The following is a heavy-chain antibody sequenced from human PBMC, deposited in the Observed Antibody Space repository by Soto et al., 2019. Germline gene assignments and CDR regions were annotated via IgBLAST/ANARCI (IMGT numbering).Heavy chain of an antibody. CDR3: ARDSGGGYYYGMDV. CDR2: IYHSGST. J-gene: IGHJ6*02. Sequence: PSETLSLTCAVSGGSISSNNWWSWVRQPPGKGLEWIGEIYHSGSTNYNPSLKSRVTISVDKSKNQFSLKLSSVTAADTAVYYCARDSGGGYYYGMDVWGQGTTVTVSS. D-gene: IGHD1-26*01. CDR1: GGSISSNNW. V-gene: IGHV4-4*02.